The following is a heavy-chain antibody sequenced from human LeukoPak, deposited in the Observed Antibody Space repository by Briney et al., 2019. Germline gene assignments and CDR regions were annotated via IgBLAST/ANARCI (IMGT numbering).Heavy chain of an antibody. V-gene: IGHV3-23*01. Sequence: PGGSLRLSCAASGFTFNSYVMSWVRQAPGKGLEWVSGITGSGATTYYADSVKGRFTISRDNSKNTLYLQMSSLRAEDTAVYFCAKRPTTTTRDYWGQGTLVTVSS. CDR3: AKRPTTTTRDY. J-gene: IGHJ4*02. CDR1: GFTFNSYV. CDR2: ITGSGATT. D-gene: IGHD4-11*01.